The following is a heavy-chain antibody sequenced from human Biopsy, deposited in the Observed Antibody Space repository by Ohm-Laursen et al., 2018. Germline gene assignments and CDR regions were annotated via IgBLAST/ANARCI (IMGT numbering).Heavy chain of an antibody. Sequence: SVKVSCKASSYTFTDYNIHWMRQTPGQGLEWLGGNIPILGTGNYAQKFQDRVTVAADTSTSTATMELRSLRSDDTAVYYCATKLTGYFHHWGQGTLVIVSS. J-gene: IGHJ1*01. D-gene: IGHD3-9*01. CDR3: ATKLTGYFHH. CDR1: SYTFTDYN. CDR2: NIPILGTG. V-gene: IGHV1-69*06.